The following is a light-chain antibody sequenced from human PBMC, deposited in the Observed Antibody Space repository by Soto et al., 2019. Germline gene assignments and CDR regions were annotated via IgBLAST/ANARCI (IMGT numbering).Light chain of an antibody. Sequence: DIQMTQSPSALSASVGDTVTITCRASQSISSWLAWYQQKPGQAPKLLIYEASNLKSGVPSRFSGSESGTEFTLTISSLQPDDFATYYCQQHNNYPFTFGRGTKVDIK. CDR2: EAS. J-gene: IGKJ3*01. V-gene: IGKV1-5*03. CDR3: QQHNNYPFT. CDR1: QSISSW.